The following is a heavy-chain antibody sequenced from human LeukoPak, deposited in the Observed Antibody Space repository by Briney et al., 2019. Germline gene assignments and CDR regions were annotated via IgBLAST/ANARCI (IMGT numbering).Heavy chain of an antibody. CDR2: IIPIFGTA. D-gene: IGHD5-24*01. J-gene: IGHJ4*02. CDR3: ARAGDGYIFAHFDY. CDR1: GGTFSSYA. Sequence: GASVKVSCKASGGTFSSYAISWVRQAPGQGLEWMGGIIPIFGTANYAQKFQGRVTITADVSTSTAYMELSSLRSEDTAVYYCARAGDGYIFAHFDYWGQGTLVTVSS. V-gene: IGHV1-69*13.